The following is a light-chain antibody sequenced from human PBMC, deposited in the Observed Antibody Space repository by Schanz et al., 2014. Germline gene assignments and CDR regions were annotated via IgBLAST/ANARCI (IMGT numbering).Light chain of an antibody. Sequence: DIVLTQSPLSLPVPPGEPASISCRSSQSLLHSTGFNYVAWYLQKPGQSPQLLIYLGASRASWVSDRFSGSGSGTDFTLKISRVEADDVGVYYCMQALQTAYTFGQGTKLEIK. V-gene: IGKV2-28*01. CDR2: LGA. CDR1: QSLLHSTGFNY. CDR3: MQALQTAYT. J-gene: IGKJ2*01.